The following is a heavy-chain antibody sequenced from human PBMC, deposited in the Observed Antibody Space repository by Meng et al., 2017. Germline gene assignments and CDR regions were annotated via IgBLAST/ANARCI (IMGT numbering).Heavy chain of an antibody. CDR1: GYTFTSYD. CDR3: ARGPNRWTGFDY. J-gene: IGHJ4*02. V-gene: IGHV1-8*01. D-gene: IGHD3/OR15-3a*01. Sequence: QGLLMQCGGEVKKPGAYVKVSCKVPGYTFTSYDINWVRQATGQGLEWMGWMNPNSGNTGYAQKFQGRVTMTRNTSISTAYMELSSLRSEDTAVYYCARGPNRWTGFDYWGQGTLVTVSS. CDR2: MNPNSGNT.